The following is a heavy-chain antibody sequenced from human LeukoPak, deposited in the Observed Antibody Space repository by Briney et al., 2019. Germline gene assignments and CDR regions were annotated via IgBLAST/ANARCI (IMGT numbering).Heavy chain of an antibody. CDR3: ARDIGYDSSGYYSAFDI. Sequence: SETLSLTCTVSGGSISSGGYYWSWIRQHPGKGLEWIGYIYYSGSTYYIPSLKSRVTISVDTSKNQFSLKLSSVTAADTAVYYCARDIGYDSSGYYSAFDIWGQGTMVTVSS. J-gene: IGHJ3*02. CDR1: GGSISSGGYY. V-gene: IGHV4-31*03. D-gene: IGHD3-22*01. CDR2: IYYSGST.